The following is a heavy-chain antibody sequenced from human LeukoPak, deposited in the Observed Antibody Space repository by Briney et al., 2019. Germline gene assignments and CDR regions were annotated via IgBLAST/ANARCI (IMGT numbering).Heavy chain of an antibody. CDR2: INPKSGDT. J-gene: IGHJ6*03. CDR1: EYSFTGYY. CDR3: ARLFGELLLPSDHFYYMDV. Sequence: GASVKVSCKASEYSFTGYYLHWMRQAPGQGLEWMGCINPKSGDTNYTQNFQGRVTMTRDTSINTAYMELRSLRSDDTAVYYCARLFGELLLPSDHFYYMDVWGKGTAVTVSS. V-gene: IGHV1-2*02. D-gene: IGHD3-10*02.